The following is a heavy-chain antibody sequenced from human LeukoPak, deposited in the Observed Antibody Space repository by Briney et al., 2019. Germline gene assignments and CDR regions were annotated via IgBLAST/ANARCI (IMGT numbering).Heavy chain of an antibody. CDR2: IYHSGGT. CDR1: GYSISSGYY. CDR3: ARDRPRYCGGDCYSLGY. D-gene: IGHD2-21*02. V-gene: IGHV4-38-2*02. Sequence: SETLSLTCTVSGYSISSGYYWGWIRQPPGKGLEWIGSIYHSGGTYYNPSLKSRVTISVDTSKNQFSLKLSSVTAADTAVYYCARDRPRYCGGDCYSLGYWGQGTLVTVSS. J-gene: IGHJ4*02.